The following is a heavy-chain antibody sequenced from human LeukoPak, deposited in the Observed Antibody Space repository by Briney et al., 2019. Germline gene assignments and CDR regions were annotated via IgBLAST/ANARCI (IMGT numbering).Heavy chain of an antibody. J-gene: IGHJ4*02. D-gene: IGHD3-22*01. V-gene: IGHV3-23*01. Sequence: GGSLTLSCAASGFTFSSYAMSWVRQAPGKGLEWVSAISGSGGSTYYADSVKGRFTISRANSKNTLYLQMNSLRAEDTAVYYCAKDFYYYDSIGYYRLLCYFDYWGKGTLVTVSS. CDR3: AKDFYYYDSIGYYRLLCYFDY. CDR2: ISGSGGST. CDR1: GFTFSSYA.